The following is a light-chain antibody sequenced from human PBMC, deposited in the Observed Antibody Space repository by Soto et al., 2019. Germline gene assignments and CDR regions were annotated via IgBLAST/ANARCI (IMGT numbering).Light chain of an antibody. CDR3: ASYTSSDTEV. Sequence: QSVLAQPASVSGSPGQSITISCTGTNSDVGGYNYVSWYQQHPDKAPKVLIFDVSYRPAGVSNRFSGSKSGSTASLTISGLQAEDEADYYCASYTSSDTEVFGTGTKVTV. J-gene: IGLJ1*01. CDR1: NSDVGGYNY. CDR2: DVS. V-gene: IGLV2-14*01.